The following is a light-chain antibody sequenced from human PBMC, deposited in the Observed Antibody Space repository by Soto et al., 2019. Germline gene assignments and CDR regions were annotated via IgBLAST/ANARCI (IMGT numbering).Light chain of an antibody. J-gene: IGKJ1*01. V-gene: IGKV1-39*01. Sequence: DIQVTQSPSSLSASVGDRVTITCRASQSISNYLNWFQQKPMKAPKLLIFAASNLQSGVSSRFSGSGSGTDFTLTITSLQPEDFASYYCQQTYNAPWTFGRGTRVEIK. CDR3: QQTYNAPWT. CDR2: AAS. CDR1: QSISNY.